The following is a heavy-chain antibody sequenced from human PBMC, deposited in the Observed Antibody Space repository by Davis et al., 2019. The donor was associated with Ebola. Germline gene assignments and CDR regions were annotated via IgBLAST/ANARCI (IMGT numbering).Heavy chain of an antibody. CDR3: ARHYFDSSGDIPLGY. V-gene: IGHV5-51*01. Sequence: PGGSLRLSCEGSGYMFSDYWIGWVRQKPGKGLEWMGIIYPADSDTRYSPSFQDQVTISADKSIDTAYLQWSSLKASDTAMYYCARHYFDSSGDIPLGYWGQGTLVSVSS. CDR2: IYPADSDT. D-gene: IGHD3-22*01. CDR1: GYMFSDYW. J-gene: IGHJ4*02.